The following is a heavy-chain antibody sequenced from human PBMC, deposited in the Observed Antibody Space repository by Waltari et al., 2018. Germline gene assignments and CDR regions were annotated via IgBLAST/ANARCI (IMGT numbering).Heavy chain of an antibody. CDR2: IYYSGST. CDR1: GGSISSHY. CDR3: ARDLSGSPYYYGMDV. Sequence: QVQLQESVPGLVKHSETLSLTRTVSGGSISSHYWSWIRLPPGKGLEWIGYIYYSGSTNYNPSLKSRVTISVDTSKNQFSLKLSSVTAADTAVYYCARDLSGSPYYYGMDVWGQGTTVTVSS. V-gene: IGHV4-59*11. D-gene: IGHD3-16*02. J-gene: IGHJ6*02.